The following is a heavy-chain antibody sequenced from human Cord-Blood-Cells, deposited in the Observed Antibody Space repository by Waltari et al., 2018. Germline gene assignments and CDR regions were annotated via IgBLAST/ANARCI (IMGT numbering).Heavy chain of an antibody. CDR2: INPNSGGT. Sequence: QVQLVQSGAEVKKPGASVKVSCKASGYTFTGYYMHWARQAPGQGLEWMGRINPNSGGTNYAQKFQGRVTMTRDTSISTAYMELSRLRSDDTAVYYCAREYSGYANWYFDLWGRGTLVTVSS. J-gene: IGHJ2*01. CDR1: GYTFTGYY. CDR3: AREYSGYANWYFDL. V-gene: IGHV1-2*06. D-gene: IGHD5-12*01.